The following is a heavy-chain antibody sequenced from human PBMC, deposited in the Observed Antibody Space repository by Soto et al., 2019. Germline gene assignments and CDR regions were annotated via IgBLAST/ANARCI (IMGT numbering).Heavy chain of an antibody. D-gene: IGHD6-19*01. CDR1: GGSISSGGYY. CDR3: ARDGVEGVAVAGANWFDP. Sequence: QVQLQESGPGLVKPSQTLSLTCTVSGGSISSGGYYWSWIRQHPGKGLEWIGYIYYSGSTYYNPSLKSRVTISVDTSKNQFSLKLSSVTAADTAVYYCARDGVEGVAVAGANWFDPWGQGTLVTVSS. J-gene: IGHJ5*02. CDR2: IYYSGST. V-gene: IGHV4-31*03.